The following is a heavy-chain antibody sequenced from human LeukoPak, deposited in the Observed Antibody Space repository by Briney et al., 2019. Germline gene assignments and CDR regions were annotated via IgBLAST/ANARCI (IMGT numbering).Heavy chain of an antibody. CDR2: IYTSGST. CDR1: GGSISSYY. V-gene: IGHV4-4*07. CDR3: ARELGYCSGGSCYRSPFDY. Sequence: KPSETLSLTCTVSGGSISSYYWSWIRQPAGKGLEWIGRIYTSGSTKYNPSLKSRVTMSVDTSKNQFSLKLSSVTAADTAVYYCARELGYCSGGSCYRSPFDYWGQGTLVTVSS. D-gene: IGHD2-15*01. J-gene: IGHJ4*02.